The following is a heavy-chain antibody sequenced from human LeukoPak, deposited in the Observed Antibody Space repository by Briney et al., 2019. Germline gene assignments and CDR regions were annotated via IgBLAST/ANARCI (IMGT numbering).Heavy chain of an antibody. D-gene: IGHD5-18*01. J-gene: IGHJ4*02. V-gene: IGHV3-21*01. Sequence: GGSLRLSCAASGFTFSSYSMNWVRQAPGKGLEWVSSISSSSSYIYYAGSVKGRFTISRDNAKNSLYLQMNSLRAEDTAAYYCARDLTAMVTVFDYWGQGTLVTVSS. CDR3: ARDLTAMVTVFDY. CDR2: ISSSSSYI. CDR1: GFTFSSYS.